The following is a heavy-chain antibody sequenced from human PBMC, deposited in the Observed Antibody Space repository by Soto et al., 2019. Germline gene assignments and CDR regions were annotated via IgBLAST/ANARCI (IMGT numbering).Heavy chain of an antibody. CDR2: ISWNSGSI. V-gene: IGHV3-9*01. Sequence: GGSLRLSCAASGFTFSSYAMSWVRQAPGKGLEWVSGISWNSGSIGYADSVKGRFTISRDNAKNSLYLQMNSLRAEDTALYYCAKDAGGHYYYRMDVWGQGTTVTVSS. J-gene: IGHJ6*02. D-gene: IGHD3-10*01. CDR1: GFTFSSYA. CDR3: AKDAGGHYYYRMDV.